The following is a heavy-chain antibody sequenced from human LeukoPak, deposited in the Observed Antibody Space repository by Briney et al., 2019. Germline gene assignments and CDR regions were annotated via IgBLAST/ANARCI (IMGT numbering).Heavy chain of an antibody. CDR1: GYSFTTYW. D-gene: IGHD5-12*01. J-gene: IGHJ6*03. CDR3: ARLMGGYSGYDQLHYYYYYMDV. CDR2: IYPGDSDT. Sequence: GESLKISCKGSGYSFTTYWIGWVRQMPGKGLEWMGIIYPGDSDTRYSPSFQGQVTISADKSISTAYLQWSSLKASDTAMYYCARLMGGYSGYDQLHYYYYYMDVWGKGTTVTISS. V-gene: IGHV5-51*01.